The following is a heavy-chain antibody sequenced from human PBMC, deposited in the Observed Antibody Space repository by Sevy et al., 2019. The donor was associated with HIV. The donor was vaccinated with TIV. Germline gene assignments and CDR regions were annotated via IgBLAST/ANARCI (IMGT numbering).Heavy chain of an antibody. D-gene: IGHD3-3*01. CDR3: ARAVANYDFWSGYCRTNDYYYGIDV. J-gene: IGHJ6*02. V-gene: IGHV3-7*03. CDR1: GFTFSSYW. CDR2: IKQDGSEK. Sequence: GGSLRLSCAASGFTFSSYWMSWVRQAPGKGLEWVANIKQDGSEKYYVDSVKGRFTISRDNAKNSLYLQMNSLRAEDTVVYYCARAVANYDFWSGYCRTNDYYYGIDVWGQGTTVTVSS.